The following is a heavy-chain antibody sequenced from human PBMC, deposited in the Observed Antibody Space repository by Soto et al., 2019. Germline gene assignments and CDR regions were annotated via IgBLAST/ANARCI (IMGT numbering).Heavy chain of an antibody. CDR1: GASINTSDYC. J-gene: IGHJ3*02. CDR3: VRVGGGVGLGDAFHI. Sequence: QVQLQESGPGLVKPSQTLSLTCTVSGASINTSDYCWSWIRQHPGKGLEWIGYIYYSGSTYYNPSLKSRIIMSLETCKSQFSLKLGSVTAADTAMYYCVRVGGGVGLGDAFHIWGQGTMVTVSS. CDR2: IYYSGST. V-gene: IGHV4-31*03. D-gene: IGHD2-8*02.